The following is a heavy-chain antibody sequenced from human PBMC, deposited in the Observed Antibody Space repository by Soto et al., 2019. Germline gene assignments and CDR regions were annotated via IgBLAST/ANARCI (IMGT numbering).Heavy chain of an antibody. Sequence: EVQLVESGGGLVQPGGSLRLSCAASGFTFSSYDMHWVRQATGKGLEWVSAIGTAGDTYYPGSVKGRFTISRENAKNSLYLQMNSLRAGDTAVYYCARARRYYGSRRGWFDPWGQGTLVTVSS. CDR2: IGTAGDT. J-gene: IGHJ5*02. CDR1: GFTFSSYD. CDR3: ARARRYYGSRRGWFDP. V-gene: IGHV3-13*01. D-gene: IGHD3-10*01.